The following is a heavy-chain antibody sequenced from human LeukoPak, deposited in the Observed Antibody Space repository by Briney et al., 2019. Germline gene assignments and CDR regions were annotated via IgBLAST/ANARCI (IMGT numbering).Heavy chain of an antibody. CDR1: GFTFSSYG. Sequence: GGSLRLSCAASGFTFSSYGMHWVRQAPGKGLEWVAVISYDGSNKYYADSVKGRFTISRDNSKNTLYLQMNSLRAEDTAVYYCTTDFEQFVPPINYWGQGTLVTVSS. CDR2: ISYDGSNK. J-gene: IGHJ4*02. V-gene: IGHV3-30*03. D-gene: IGHD6-6*01. CDR3: TTDFEQFVPPINY.